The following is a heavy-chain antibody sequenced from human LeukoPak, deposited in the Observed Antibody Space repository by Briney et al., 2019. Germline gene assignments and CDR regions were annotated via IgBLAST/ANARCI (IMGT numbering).Heavy chain of an antibody. CDR1: GGSISSYY. V-gene: IGHV4-30-4*01. D-gene: IGHD3-22*01. CDR2: TYYSGST. Sequence: PSETLSLTCTVSGGSISSYYWSWIRQPPGKGLEWIGYTYYSGSTYYNPSLKSRVTISVDTSKNQFSLKLSSVTAADTAVYYCARPYYYDSRIDPWGQGTRVTVSS. CDR3: ARPYYYDSRIDP. J-gene: IGHJ5*02.